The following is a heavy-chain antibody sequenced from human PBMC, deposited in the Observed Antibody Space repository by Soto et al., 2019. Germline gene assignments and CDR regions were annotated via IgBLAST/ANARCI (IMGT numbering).Heavy chain of an antibody. J-gene: IGHJ3*02. V-gene: IGHV4-31*03. D-gene: IGHD3-9*01. CDR1: GGSISSGGYY. Sequence: QVQLQESGPGLVKPSQTLSLTCTVSGGSISSGGYYWSWIRQHPGKGLEWIGYIYYSGSTYYNPSLKNRVTISVDTSKNQVSLKLSPVTAADTAVYYCARPQMYYDILTGYYPDAFDIWGQGTMVTVSS. CDR3: ARPQMYYDILTGYYPDAFDI. CDR2: IYYSGST.